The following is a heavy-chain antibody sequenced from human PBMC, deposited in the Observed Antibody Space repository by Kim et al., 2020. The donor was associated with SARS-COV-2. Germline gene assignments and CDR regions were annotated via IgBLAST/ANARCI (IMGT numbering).Heavy chain of an antibody. CDR1: GGSISSGGYY. D-gene: IGHD3-22*01. CDR3: ARARGITMIVVVITTAFDI. CDR2: IYYSGST. V-gene: IGHV4-31*03. J-gene: IGHJ3*02. Sequence: SETLSLTCTVSGGSISSGGYYWSWIRQHPGKGLEWIGYIYYSGSTYYNPSLKSRVTISVDTSKNQFSLKLSSVTAADTAVYYCARARGITMIVVVITTAFDIWGQGTMVPVSS.